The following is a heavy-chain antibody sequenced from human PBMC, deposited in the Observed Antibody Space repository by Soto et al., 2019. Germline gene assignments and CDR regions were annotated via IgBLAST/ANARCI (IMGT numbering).Heavy chain of an antibody. CDR3: ARVQAAAGENYYYYYYGMDD. J-gene: IGHJ6*04. V-gene: IGHV1-69*13. Sequence: SVKFSFKASGCTFSSYAISWLRQAPVQVLDCIVGIIAIFGTANYAQKFQGRVTITADESTSTAYMELSSLRSEDTAVYYCARVQAAAGENYYYYYYGMDDWGEWPPVTVSS. CDR2: IIAIFGTA. D-gene: IGHD6-13*01. CDR1: GCTFSSYA.